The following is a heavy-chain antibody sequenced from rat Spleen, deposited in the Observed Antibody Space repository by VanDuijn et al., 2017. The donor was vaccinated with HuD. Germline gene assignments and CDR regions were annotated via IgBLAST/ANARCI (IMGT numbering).Heavy chain of an antibody. D-gene: IGHD1-9*01. CDR3: TSGDYGYTYDY. CDR2: ISTGGADT. V-gene: IGHV5-25*01. CDR1: GFTLSDYH. J-gene: IGHJ2*01. Sequence: EVQLVESDGGLVQPGRSLTLSCAASGFTLSDYHMAWVRQAPTKGLEWVASISTGGADTYYRDSVKGPFTISRDIAKSILFLERDSLRSEDTATYYCTSGDYGYTYDYWGQGVMVTVSS.